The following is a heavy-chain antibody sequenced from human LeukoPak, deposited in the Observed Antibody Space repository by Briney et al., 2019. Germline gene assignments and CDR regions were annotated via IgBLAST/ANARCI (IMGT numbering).Heavy chain of an antibody. J-gene: IGHJ2*01. V-gene: IGHV3-30*14. CDR2: TSYDGSDK. D-gene: IGHD2-2*01. Sequence: GSLRLSCAVSGFTFSSYAMHWVRQAPGKGLEWVAVTSYDGSDKYYADSVKGRFTISRDNSKNTLYLQMNSLRAEDTAVYYCAREEYQLLSRRYFDLWGRGTLVTVSS. CDR3: AREEYQLLSRRYFDL. CDR1: GFTFSSYA.